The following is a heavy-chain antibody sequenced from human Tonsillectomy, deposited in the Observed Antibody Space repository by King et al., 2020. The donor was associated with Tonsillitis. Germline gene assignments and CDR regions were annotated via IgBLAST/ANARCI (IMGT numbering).Heavy chain of an antibody. J-gene: IGHJ4*02. Sequence: VQLVESGGGVVQPGRSLRLSCAASGFTFSSYGMHWVRQAPGKGLEWVAVISYDGSNKYYADSVKGRFTISRDNSKNTLYLQMNSLRAEDTAVYYCATTLSRVRRYYDSSGPVDYWGQGTLVTVSS. CDR2: ISYDGSNK. V-gene: IGHV3-30*03. D-gene: IGHD3-22*01. CDR1: GFTFSSYG. CDR3: ATTLSRVRRYYDSSGPVDY.